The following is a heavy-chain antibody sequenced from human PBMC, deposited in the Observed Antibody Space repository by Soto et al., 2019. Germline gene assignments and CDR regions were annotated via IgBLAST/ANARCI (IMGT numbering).Heavy chain of an antibody. D-gene: IGHD3-3*01. CDR3: ARGGVVVIPYYGMDV. Sequence: SETLSLTCTVSGGSINRYYWSWIRQPPGKGLEWIGYIYDSGSTKYNPSLESRVNISVDTSKNQFSLRLSSVTAADTAVYYCARGGVVVIPYYGMDVWGQGTTVTVSS. V-gene: IGHV4-59*01. J-gene: IGHJ6*02. CDR2: IYDSGST. CDR1: GGSINRYY.